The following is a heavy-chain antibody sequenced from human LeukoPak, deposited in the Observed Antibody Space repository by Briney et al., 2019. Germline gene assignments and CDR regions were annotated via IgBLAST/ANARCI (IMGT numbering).Heavy chain of an antibody. J-gene: IGHJ4*02. Sequence: PGGSLRLSCAASGFTSSSYAMSWVRQAPGKGLEWVSAISGSGGSTYYTDSVKGRFTISRDNSKNTLYLQMNSLRAEDTAVYYCAKNVGGGWYEGETFDYWGQGTLVTVSS. CDR1: GFTSSSYA. CDR3: AKNVGGGWYEGETFDY. V-gene: IGHV3-23*01. D-gene: IGHD6-19*01. CDR2: ISGSGGST.